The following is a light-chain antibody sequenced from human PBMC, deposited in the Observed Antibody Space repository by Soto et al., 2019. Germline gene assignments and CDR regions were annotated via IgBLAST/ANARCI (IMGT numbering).Light chain of an antibody. CDR2: GVS. V-gene: IGLV2-14*01. J-gene: IGLJ1*01. Sequence: QSALTQPASVSGSPGQSITISCTGTISDFVIYNYVSWYQQHPGKAPKLMLYGVSNRPSGVSNRFSGSKSGNTASLTISGLQAEDEADYYCSSHTTSSALQVSGPGTKVNV. CDR3: SSHTTSSALQV. CDR1: ISDFVIYNY.